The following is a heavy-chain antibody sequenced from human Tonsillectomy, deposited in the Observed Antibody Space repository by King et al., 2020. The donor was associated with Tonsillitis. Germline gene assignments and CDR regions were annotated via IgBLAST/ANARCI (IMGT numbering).Heavy chain of an antibody. CDR1: GGSISSNTYY. CDR2: ISYSGST. Sequence: QLQESGPGLVKPSETLSLTCTVSGGSISSNTYYWGWIRQPPGKGLEWIGSISYSGSTHYDPSLKSRVTISVDTSKNHFSLTLSSVTAADTAVYYCARPRSGWYLLFDYWGQGILVTVSS. J-gene: IGHJ4*02. CDR3: ARPRSGWYLLFDY. V-gene: IGHV4-39*01. D-gene: IGHD6-19*01.